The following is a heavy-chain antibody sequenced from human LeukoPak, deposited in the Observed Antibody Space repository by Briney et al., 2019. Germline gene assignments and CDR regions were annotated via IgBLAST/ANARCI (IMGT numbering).Heavy chain of an antibody. CDR1: GFTFSDYY. J-gene: IGHJ4*02. CDR3: AKLVVPAANAVDS. Sequence: GGSLRLSCAASGFTFSDYYMRWIRQAPGKGLEWIAYVGTAGKRIDYAESVRGRFTTSRDDAKSSLFLQMDSLTVEDTALYYCAKLVVPAANAVDSWGQGTLVTVSS. CDR2: VGTAGKRI. D-gene: IGHD2-2*01. V-gene: IGHV3-11*01.